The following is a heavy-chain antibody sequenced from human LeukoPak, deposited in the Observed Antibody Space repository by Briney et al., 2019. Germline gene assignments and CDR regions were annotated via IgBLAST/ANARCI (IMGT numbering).Heavy chain of an antibody. V-gene: IGHV3-72*01. CDR2: TRNKANSYIT. D-gene: IGHD1-26*01. Sequence: GGSLRLSCAASGFTFSDHFLDWVRQAPGKGLEWVGRTRNKANSYITEYAASVKGRFTISRDDSKNSRYLQMSSLKTDDTAMYYCASIRGTFGYWGQGTLVTVYS. J-gene: IGHJ4*02. CDR3: ASIRGTFGY. CDR1: GFTFSDHF.